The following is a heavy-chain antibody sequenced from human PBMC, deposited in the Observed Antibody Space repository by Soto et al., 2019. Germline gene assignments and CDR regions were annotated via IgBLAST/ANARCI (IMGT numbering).Heavy chain of an antibody. J-gene: IGHJ6*02. CDR1: GYTFTGYF. V-gene: IGHV1-2*02. D-gene: IGHD1-7*01. CDR3: ARDLGELLESKVYYYYDMDV. CDR2: INPNSGGT. Sequence: ASVKVSCKXSGYTFTGYFMHWVRQAPGQGLEGMGWINPNSGGTKYAKNYPGSVTMTSNTSISKSYMELSRLRSDDAAVYYCARDLGELLESKVYYYYDMDVWGQGTTVTVSS.